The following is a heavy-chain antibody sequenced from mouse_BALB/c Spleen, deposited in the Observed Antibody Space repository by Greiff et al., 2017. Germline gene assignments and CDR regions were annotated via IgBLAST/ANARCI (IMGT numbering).Heavy chain of an antibody. V-gene: IGHV5-9-4*01. J-gene: IGHJ4*01. CDR3: ARAGGLYAMDY. CDR1: GFTFSSYA. Sequence: EVQLVESGGGLVKPGGSLKLSCAASGFTFSSYAMSWVRQSPEKRLEWVAEISSGGSYTYYPDTVTGRFTISRDNAKNTLYLEMSSLRSEDTAMYYCARAGGLYAMDYWGQGTSVTVSS. CDR2: ISSGGSYT.